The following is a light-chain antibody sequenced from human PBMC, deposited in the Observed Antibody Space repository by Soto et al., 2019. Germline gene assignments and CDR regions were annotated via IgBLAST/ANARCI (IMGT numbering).Light chain of an antibody. CDR3: CSCAGSSTLV. CDR2: EGS. J-gene: IGLJ2*01. V-gene: IGLV2-23*01. CDR1: SSEVGSYKF. Sequence: QSALTQPASVSGSPGQSITISCTGTSSEVGSYKFVSWYQQHPGKAPKLMIYEGSRRPSGVSDRFSGSKSGNTASLTISGLQAEDEADYYCCSCAGSSTLVFGGGTQLTVL.